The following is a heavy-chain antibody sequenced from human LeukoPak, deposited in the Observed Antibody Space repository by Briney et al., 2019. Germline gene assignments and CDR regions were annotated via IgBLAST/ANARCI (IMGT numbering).Heavy chain of an antibody. CDR3: ATERIVVVPADREHAFDI. V-gene: IGHV1-8*01. CDR2: MNPNTGNT. J-gene: IGHJ3*02. D-gene: IGHD2-2*01. Sequence: GASVKVSCKASGYTFNSYDINWVRQATGQGLEWMGWMNPNTGNTGYGERFQGRVTMTEDTSTDTAYMELSGLRSEDTAVYYCATERIVVVPADREHAFDIWGQGTMVTVSS. CDR1: GYTFNSYD.